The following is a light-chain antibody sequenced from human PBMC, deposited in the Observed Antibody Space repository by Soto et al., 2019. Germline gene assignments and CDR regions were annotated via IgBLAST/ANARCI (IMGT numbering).Light chain of an antibody. CDR1: SSNIGSNY. CDR2: AND. J-gene: IGLJ2*01. V-gene: IGLV1-47*02. CDR3: AVWDDSLDGVV. Sequence: QSVLTQPPSASGTPGQRVIISCSGRSSNIGSNYVYWFQHLPGTAPKLLIYANDQRPSGVPDRFSGSKSGTSASLAISGLRSEDEADYYCAVWDDSLDGVVFGGGTKLTVL.